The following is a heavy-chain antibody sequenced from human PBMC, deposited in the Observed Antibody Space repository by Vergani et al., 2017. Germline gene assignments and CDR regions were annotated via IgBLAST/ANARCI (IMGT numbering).Heavy chain of an antibody. CDR3: ASSPSSGWLYYFDY. V-gene: IGHV3-21*01. CDR1: GFTFSSYS. J-gene: IGHJ4*02. Sequence: EVQLVESGGGLVKPGGSLRLSCAASGFTFSSYSMNWVRQAPGTGLEWVSSISSSSSYIYYADSVKGRFTISRDNAKNSLYLQMNSLRAEDTAVYYCASSPSSGWLYYFDYWGQGTLVTVSS. CDR2: ISSSSSYI. D-gene: IGHD6-19*01.